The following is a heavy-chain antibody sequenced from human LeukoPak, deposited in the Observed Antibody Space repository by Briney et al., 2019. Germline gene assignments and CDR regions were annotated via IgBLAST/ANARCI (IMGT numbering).Heavy chain of an antibody. Sequence: PGGSLRLSCAASGFSVSAYWMSWVRQAPGKGLEWVGRIKSKTDGGTTDYAAPVKGRFTISRDDSKNTLYLQMNSLKTEGTAVYYCTTDGLGSGSGSYYNIDYWGQGTLVTVSS. CDR1: GFSVSAYW. D-gene: IGHD3-10*01. CDR2: IKSKTDGGTT. V-gene: IGHV3-15*01. CDR3: TTDGLGSGSGSYYNIDY. J-gene: IGHJ4*02.